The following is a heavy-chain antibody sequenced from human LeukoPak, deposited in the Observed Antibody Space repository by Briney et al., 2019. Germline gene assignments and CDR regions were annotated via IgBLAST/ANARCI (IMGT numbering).Heavy chain of an antibody. CDR2: MNPNSGNT. D-gene: IGHD3-3*01. Sequence: ASVKVSCKASGYTFTSYDINWVRQATGRGLEWMGWMNPNSGNTGYAQKFQGRVTITRNTSISTAYMELSSLRSEDTAVYYCARGNNYDFWSGYYKRYYFDYWGQGTLVTVSS. CDR3: ARGNNYDFWSGYYKRYYFDY. J-gene: IGHJ4*02. CDR1: GYTFTSYD. V-gene: IGHV1-8*03.